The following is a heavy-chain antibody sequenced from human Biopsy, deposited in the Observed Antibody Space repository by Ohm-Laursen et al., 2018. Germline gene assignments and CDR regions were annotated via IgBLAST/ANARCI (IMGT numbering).Heavy chain of an antibody. CDR3: ARHGDFYYDSNIVIGALDI. Sequence: SDTLSLTCTVSGGSISSYYWSWIRQPPGKGLEWIGNIYYSGITNYNPSLKSRVSISVDTPKNQFSLKLSSVTAADTAVYYCARHGDFYYDSNIVIGALDIWGQGTMVTVSS. D-gene: IGHD3-22*01. J-gene: IGHJ3*02. CDR2: IYYSGIT. CDR1: GGSISSYY. V-gene: IGHV4-59*08.